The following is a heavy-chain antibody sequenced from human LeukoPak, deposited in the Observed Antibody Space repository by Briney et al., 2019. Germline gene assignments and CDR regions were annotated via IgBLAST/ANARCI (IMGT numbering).Heavy chain of an antibody. Sequence: ASVKVSCKASGYTFTGYYMHWVRQAPGQGGEWMGWIDPNSGGTNYAQKFQGRVTMTRDTSISTAYMELSRLSSDDTAVYYCARIGRGSSGWKTIDYWGQGTLVTVSS. D-gene: IGHD6-19*01. CDR3: ARIGRGSSGWKTIDY. J-gene: IGHJ4*02. CDR2: IDPNSGGT. CDR1: GYTFTGYY. V-gene: IGHV1-2*02.